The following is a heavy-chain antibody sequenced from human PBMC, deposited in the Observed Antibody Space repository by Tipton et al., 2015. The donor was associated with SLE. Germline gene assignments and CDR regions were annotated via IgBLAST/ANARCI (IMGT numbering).Heavy chain of an antibody. V-gene: IGHV3-74*01. CDR1: GFTVSSNY. J-gene: IGHJ6*02. CDR2: VSSDGSGT. D-gene: IGHD6-6*01. Sequence: SLRLSCAASGFTVSSNYMSWVRQAPGKGLVWVSRVSSDGSGTSYADSVKGRFTISRDNAKNTLFLQMNSLRAEDAAAYYCARSSENYGMDVWGQGTTVTVSS. CDR3: ARSSENYGMDV.